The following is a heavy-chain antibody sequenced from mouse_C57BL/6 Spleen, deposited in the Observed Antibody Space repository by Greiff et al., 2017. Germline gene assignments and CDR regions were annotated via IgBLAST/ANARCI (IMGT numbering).Heavy chain of an antibody. CDR1: GYTFTSYW. CDR2: IDPSDSET. V-gene: IGHV1-52*01. Sequence: QVQLKQPGAELVRPGSSVKLSCKASGYTFTSYWLHWVKHRPIQGLEWIGNIDPSDSETHYNQKFKDKATLTVDKSSSTAYMQLSSRTSEDSAVYYCARREDYGGAMDYWGQGTSVTVSS. CDR3: ARREDYGGAMDY. D-gene: IGHD2-4*01. J-gene: IGHJ4*01.